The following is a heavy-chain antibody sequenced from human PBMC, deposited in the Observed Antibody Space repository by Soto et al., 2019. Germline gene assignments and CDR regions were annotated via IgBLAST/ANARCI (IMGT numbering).Heavy chain of an antibody. CDR3: ARYCSGGSCYSAIDP. CDR1: GYTFTSYA. CDR2: INAGNGNT. D-gene: IGHD2-15*01. J-gene: IGHJ5*02. V-gene: IGHV1-3*01. Sequence: ASVKVSCKASGYTFTSYAMHWVRQAPGQRLEWMGWINAGNGNTKYSQKFQGRVTITRDTSASTAYMELSSLRSEDTAVYYCARYCSGGSCYSAIDPWGQGTPVTVSS.